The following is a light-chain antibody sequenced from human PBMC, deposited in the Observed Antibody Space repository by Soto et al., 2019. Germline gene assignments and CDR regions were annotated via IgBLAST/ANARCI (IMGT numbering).Light chain of an antibody. CDR2: GAS. J-gene: IGKJ1*01. CDR3: QQYSSSPRT. CDR1: QSVSSN. V-gene: IGKV3-20*01. Sequence: EIVMTQSPATLPVSPGERATLSCRASQSVSSNLAWYQQKPGQAPRLLIYGASSRATGIPDRFSGSGSGTDFTLTINRLEPEDFAVYYCQQYSSSPRTFGQGTKVDIK.